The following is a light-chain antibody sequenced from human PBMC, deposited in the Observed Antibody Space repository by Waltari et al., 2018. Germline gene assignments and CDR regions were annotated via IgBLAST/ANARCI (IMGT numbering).Light chain of an antibody. CDR1: QSVGSN. V-gene: IGKV3-15*01. J-gene: IGKJ4*01. CDR3: QQYNNWPLT. CDR2: GAS. Sequence: EIVMTQSPATLSVSPGERATLSCGASQSVGSNLAWYQQKPGQAPRLLIYGASTRATGIPARFSGSGSGTEFTLTISSLQSEDFAVYYCQQYNNWPLTFGGGTKVEIK.